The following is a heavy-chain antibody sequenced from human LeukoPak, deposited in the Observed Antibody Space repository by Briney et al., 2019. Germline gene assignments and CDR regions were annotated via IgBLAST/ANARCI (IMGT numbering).Heavy chain of an antibody. CDR3: ARVSHPSYSSSWYADYYYYGMDV. Sequence: ASVKVSCKASGYTFTGYYMHWVRQAPGQGLEWMGWINPNSGGTNYAQKFQGRVTMTRDTSISTAYMELSRLRYDDTAVYYCARVSHPSYSSSWYADYYYYGMDVWGQGTTVTVSS. J-gene: IGHJ6*02. D-gene: IGHD6-13*01. CDR2: INPNSGGT. V-gene: IGHV1-2*02. CDR1: GYTFTGYY.